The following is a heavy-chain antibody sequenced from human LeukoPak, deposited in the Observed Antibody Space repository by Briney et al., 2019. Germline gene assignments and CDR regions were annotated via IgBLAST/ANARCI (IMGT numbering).Heavy chain of an antibody. CDR1: GESFSGYY. CDR3: ASFKVGHDAFDI. CDR2: IYYSGIS. V-gene: IGHV4-59*13. J-gene: IGHJ3*02. Sequence: SSETLSLTCAVYGESFSGYYWSWIRQPPGKGLEWIGYIYYSGISSYNPSLKSRLTRSVDTSKNQFSLKLSSVTAADTAVYYCASFKVGHDAFDIWGQGTMVTVSS. D-gene: IGHD1-26*01.